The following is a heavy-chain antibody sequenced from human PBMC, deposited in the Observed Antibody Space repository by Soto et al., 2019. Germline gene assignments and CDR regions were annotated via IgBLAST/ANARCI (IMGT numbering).Heavy chain of an antibody. J-gene: IGHJ4*02. Sequence: ETLSLTCAVYGGSFSAYYWSWIRQPPGKGLEWIGEINHSGGTSYNPSLKSRVTISVDTSKSQFSLKLTSVTAADRAVYYCARGSVDTVDSSGYDSFDFWGQGIQVTVSS. D-gene: IGHD3-22*01. CDR3: ARGSVDTVDSSGYDSFDF. CDR2: INHSGGT. CDR1: GGSFSAYY. V-gene: IGHV4-34*01.